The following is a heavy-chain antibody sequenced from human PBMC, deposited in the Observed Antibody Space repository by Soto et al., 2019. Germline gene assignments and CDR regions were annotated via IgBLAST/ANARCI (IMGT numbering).Heavy chain of an antibody. CDR1: GFTFSDYY. V-gene: IGHV3-11*01. J-gene: IGHJ4*02. D-gene: IGHD3-3*01. Sequence: WGSLRLSCAASGFTFSDYYMSWIRQAPGKGLEWVSYISSSGSTIYYADSVKGRFTISRDNAKNSLYLQMNSLRAEDTAVYYCARDYDFWSGYLDYWGQGTLVTVSS. CDR2: ISSSGSTI. CDR3: ARDYDFWSGYLDY.